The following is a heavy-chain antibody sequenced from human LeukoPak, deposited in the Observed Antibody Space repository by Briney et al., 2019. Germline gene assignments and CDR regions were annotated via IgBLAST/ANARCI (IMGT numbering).Heavy chain of an antibody. CDR1: GFTFSSYE. Sequence: GGSLRLSCAASGFTFSSYEMNWVRQAPGKGLEWVSYISSSGSNIKYADSVKGRFTISRGNAKNSLYLQMNSLRAEDTAVYYCARDRVAGGRDAFDIWGQGTMVTVSS. D-gene: IGHD2-15*01. CDR2: ISSSGSNI. CDR3: ARDRVAGGRDAFDI. J-gene: IGHJ3*02. V-gene: IGHV3-48*03.